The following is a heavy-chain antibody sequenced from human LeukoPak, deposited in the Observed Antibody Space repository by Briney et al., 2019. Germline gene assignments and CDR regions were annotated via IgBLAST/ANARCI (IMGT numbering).Heavy chain of an antibody. Sequence: GGSLRLSCAASGFTFSSYAMSWVRQAPGKGLEWVSGINGNGDSTYYADSVKGRFTISRDNSKNTLYLQMNSLRAEDTAVYYCARGGYYDSSGYYFDYWGQGTLVTVSS. D-gene: IGHD3-22*01. CDR2: INGNGDST. V-gene: IGHV3-23*01. CDR1: GFTFSSYA. CDR3: ARGGYYDSSGYYFDY. J-gene: IGHJ4*02.